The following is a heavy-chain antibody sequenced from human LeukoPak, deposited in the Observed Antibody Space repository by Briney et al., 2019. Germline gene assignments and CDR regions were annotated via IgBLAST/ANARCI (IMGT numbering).Heavy chain of an antibody. V-gene: IGHV3-23*01. CDR3: AKSGLRYFDWLSPYAFGI. D-gene: IGHD3-9*01. CDR1: GFIFSSYN. Sequence: GGSLRLSCAASGFIFSSYNMNWVRQAPGKGLEWVSAISGSGGSTYYADSVKGRFTISRDNSKNTLYLQMNNLRAEDTAVYYCAKSGLRYFDWLSPYAFGIWGQGTMVTVSS. J-gene: IGHJ3*02. CDR2: ISGSGGST.